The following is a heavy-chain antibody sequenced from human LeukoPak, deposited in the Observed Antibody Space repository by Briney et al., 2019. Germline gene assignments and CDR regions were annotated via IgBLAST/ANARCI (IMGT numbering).Heavy chain of an antibody. CDR1: GVSFSGYY. Sequence: SETLSLTCAVYGVSFSGYYWSWIRQPPGKGLEWVGEINHSGSTNYNPSRKSRVTISVEKSKKQFSLKLSSVTAADTAVYYCARALRLGEFPPDYYYGMDVWGKGTTVTVSS. J-gene: IGHJ6*04. D-gene: IGHD3-16*01. V-gene: IGHV4-34*01. CDR2: INHSGST. CDR3: ARALRLGEFPPDYYYGMDV.